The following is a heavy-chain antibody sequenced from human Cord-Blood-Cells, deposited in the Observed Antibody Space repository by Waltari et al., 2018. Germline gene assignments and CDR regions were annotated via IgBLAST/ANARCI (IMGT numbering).Heavy chain of an antibody. D-gene: IGHD1-7*01. J-gene: IGHJ4*02. V-gene: IGHV4-39*01. CDR3: ARQGGGSWNYVHYPFDY. CDR1: GGSISSSSYY. CDR2: IYYSGST. Sequence: QLQLQESGPGLVKPSETLSLTCTVPGGSISSSSYYWGWIRPPPGKGLEWIGSIYYSGSTYYNPALKSRVTISVDPSKNQFSLKLSSVTAADTAVYYCARQGGGSWNYVHYPFDYWGQGTLVTVSS.